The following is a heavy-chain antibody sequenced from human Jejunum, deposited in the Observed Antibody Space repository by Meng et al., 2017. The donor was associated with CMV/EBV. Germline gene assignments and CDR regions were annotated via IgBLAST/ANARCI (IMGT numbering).Heavy chain of an antibody. D-gene: IGHD3-22*01. CDR2: FNPNGDVT. J-gene: IGHJ4*03. V-gene: IGHV1-46*01. CDR1: GYTFTNYY. CDR3: AREMPMTCYFDQ. Sequence: QVQLVQSGAEVKKPGASVKVSCKASGYTFTNYYMHLVLQAPGQGLQWMGLFNPNGDVTTYSPRFQGRITLTGDTSTSTLYMELSSLTSDDTAVYYCAREMPMTCYFDQWGQGTLVTVSS.